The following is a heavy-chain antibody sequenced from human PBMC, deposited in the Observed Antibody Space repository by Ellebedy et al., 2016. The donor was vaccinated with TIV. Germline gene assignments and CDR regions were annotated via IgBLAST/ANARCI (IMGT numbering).Heavy chain of an antibody. D-gene: IGHD3-10*01. Sequence: MPSETLSLTCAVSGGSISSSNWWSWVRQPPGKGLEWIGEFYHSGSTNYNPSLKSRVTMSVDTSEKYCTLNLSSVTAADTAVYYCASIKRGGGSFDLWGQGALVSVSS. V-gene: IGHV4-4*02. J-gene: IGHJ4*02. CDR2: FYHSGST. CDR1: GGSISSSNW. CDR3: ASIKRGGGSFDL.